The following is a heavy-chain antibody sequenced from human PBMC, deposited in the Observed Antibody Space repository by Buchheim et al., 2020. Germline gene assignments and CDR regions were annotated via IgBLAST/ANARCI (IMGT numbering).Heavy chain of an antibody. CDR3: ARGDTYCTNGVCYRGVDY. Sequence: EVQLVESGGGLVQPGGSLRLSCAASGFTFSSYEMNWVRQAPGKGLEWVSYISSSGSTIYYADSVKGRFTISRDNAKNSLSLQMNSLRAEDTAVYYCARGDTYCTNGVCYRGVDYWGQGTL. D-gene: IGHD2-8*01. CDR1: GFTFSSYE. J-gene: IGHJ4*02. CDR2: ISSSGSTI. V-gene: IGHV3-48*03.